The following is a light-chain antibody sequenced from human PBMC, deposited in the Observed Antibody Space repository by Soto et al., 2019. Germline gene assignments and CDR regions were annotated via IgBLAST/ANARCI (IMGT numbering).Light chain of an antibody. J-gene: IGKJ4*01. V-gene: IGKV3-20*01. Sequence: EIVLTQSPGTLSLSSGERATLSCRASQSVRSNYLAWYQQKPGQAPRLLIYGASSRATGIPDRFGGSGSGTHFTLTTSRLEPEECAVYYCQQYASSPLTFGGGTKVESK. CDR3: QQYASSPLT. CDR1: QSVRSNY. CDR2: GAS.